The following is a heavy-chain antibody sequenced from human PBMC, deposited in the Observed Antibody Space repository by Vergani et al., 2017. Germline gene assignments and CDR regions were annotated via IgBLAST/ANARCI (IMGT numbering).Heavy chain of an antibody. CDR1: GFTFGDYA. Sequence: EVQLVESGGGLVQPGRSLRLSCTASGFTFGDYAMSWVRQAPGTGLEGVGFIRSKAYGGTTEYAASVKGRFTISRDDSKSIAYLQMNSLKTEDTAVYYCTRGSYYDFWSGRTLDAFDIWGQGTMVTVSS. CDR2: IRSKAYGGTT. J-gene: IGHJ3*02. D-gene: IGHD3-3*01. V-gene: IGHV3-49*04. CDR3: TRGSYYDFWSGRTLDAFDI.